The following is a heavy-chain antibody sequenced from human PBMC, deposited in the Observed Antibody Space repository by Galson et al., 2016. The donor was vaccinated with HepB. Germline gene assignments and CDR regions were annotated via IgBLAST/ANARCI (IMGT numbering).Heavy chain of an antibody. D-gene: IGHD4-17*01. CDR3: ARGGYGDYRRFFDY. Sequence: SETLSLTCTVSGASISSSSYFWGWVRQTPGKGLDWIGMLYYTGITFYTPSLESRVTISVDTSKNHFSLRLNSVTAADTAVYYCARGGYGDYRRFFDYWGQGTLVTVSS. J-gene: IGHJ4*02. CDR1: GASISSSSYF. V-gene: IGHV4-39*02. CDR2: LYYTGIT.